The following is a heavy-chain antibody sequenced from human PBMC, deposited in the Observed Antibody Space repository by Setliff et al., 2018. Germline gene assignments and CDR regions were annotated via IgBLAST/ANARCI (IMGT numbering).Heavy chain of an antibody. CDR2: IYYSGST. D-gene: IGHD6-19*01. J-gene: IGHJ6*02. CDR1: GGSISSSSYY. V-gene: IGHV4-39*01. CDR3: ARHRSGWYGYYYYGMDV. Sequence: SETLSLTCTVSGGSISSSSYYWGWIRQPPGKGLEWIGSIYYSGSTYYNPSLKSRVTISVDTSKDQFSLKLSSVTAADTAVYYCARHRSGWYGYYYYGMDVWGQGTTVTVSS.